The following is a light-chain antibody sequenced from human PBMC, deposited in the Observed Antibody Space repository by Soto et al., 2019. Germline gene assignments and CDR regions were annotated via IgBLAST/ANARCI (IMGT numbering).Light chain of an antibody. Sequence: IQMTQSPSSLSASVGDRVSITCRASQSIGTFLNWYQQKPGEAPNLLIHTSFTLYSGVPSRFSGTGSGTDFTLTISNLQPEDTGTYYCQQYYSVPLTFGGGTKVEIK. J-gene: IGKJ4*01. CDR2: TSF. CDR1: QSIGTF. CDR3: QQYYSVPLT. V-gene: IGKV1-39*01.